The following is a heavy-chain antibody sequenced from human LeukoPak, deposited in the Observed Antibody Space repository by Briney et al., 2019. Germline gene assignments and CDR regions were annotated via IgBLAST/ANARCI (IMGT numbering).Heavy chain of an antibody. V-gene: IGHV3-30*18. CDR2: ISYDGSNK. D-gene: IGHD2-15*01. CDR3: AKDSHLLSWTFDY. Sequence: GGSLRLSCAASGFTFSSYGMHWVRQAPGKGLEGVAVISYDGSNKYYADSVKGRFTISRDNSKNTLYLQINSLRAEDTAVYYCAKDSHLLSWTFDYWGQGTLVTVSS. J-gene: IGHJ4*02. CDR1: GFTFSSYG.